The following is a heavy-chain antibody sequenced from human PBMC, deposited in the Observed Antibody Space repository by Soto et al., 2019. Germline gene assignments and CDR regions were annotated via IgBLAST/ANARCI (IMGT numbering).Heavy chain of an antibody. D-gene: IGHD4-4*01. CDR3: ARDASTVIRFDP. V-gene: IGHV1-18*04. CDR2: ISAYNGNT. Sequence: ASVKVSCKASGYTFTSRYMHWVRQAPGQGLEWMGWISAYNGNTNYAQKLQGRVTMTTDTSTSTAYMELRSLRSDDTAVYYCARDASTVIRFDPWGQGTLVTVSS. J-gene: IGHJ5*02. CDR1: GYTFTSRY.